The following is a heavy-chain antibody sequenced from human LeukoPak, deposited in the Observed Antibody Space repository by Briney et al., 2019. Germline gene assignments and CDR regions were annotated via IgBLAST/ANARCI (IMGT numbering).Heavy chain of an antibody. J-gene: IGHJ4*02. CDR2: ISVHNGYT. CDR3: ARDMRHYRNYDSTGYYYNFEY. V-gene: IGHV1-18*04. CDR1: GYTFTGYY. Sequence: ASVKVSCKASGYTFTGYYMHWVRQAPGQGLEWMGWISVHNGYTRYAQKFQDRVTMTTDTSTSTAYMNLRSLRSDDTAVYFCARDMRHYRNYDSTGYYYNFEYWGQGTLVAVSS. D-gene: IGHD3-22*01.